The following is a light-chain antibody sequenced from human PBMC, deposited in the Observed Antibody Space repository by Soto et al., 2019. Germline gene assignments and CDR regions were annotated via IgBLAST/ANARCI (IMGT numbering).Light chain of an antibody. CDR3: SSYTSSTWV. CDR1: SSDVGGYNY. Sequence: QSALTQPASVSGSPGQSITMSCTGTSSDVGGYNYVSWYQQHPGKAPKLMIYDVSNRPSGVSNRFSGSKSGNTASLTISGLQAEDEADYYCSSYTSSTWVFVTGTKLTVL. V-gene: IGLV2-14*01. J-gene: IGLJ1*01. CDR2: DVS.